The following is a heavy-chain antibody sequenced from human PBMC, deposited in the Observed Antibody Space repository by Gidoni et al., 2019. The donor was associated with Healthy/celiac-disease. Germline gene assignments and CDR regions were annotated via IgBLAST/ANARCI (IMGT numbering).Heavy chain of an antibody. V-gene: IGHV4-39*01. D-gene: IGHD7-27*01. CDR2: IYYSGST. J-gene: IGHJ2*01. CDR1: GGSISSSSYY. CDR3: ARGNLGWYFDL. Sequence: QLQLQESGPGLVKPSETLSLPCPVSGGSISSSSYYWGWIRQPPGKGLEWMGSIYYSGSTYYHPSLKSRVTISVDTSKSQFSLKLSSVTAADTAVYYCARGNLGWYFDLWGRGTLVTVSS.